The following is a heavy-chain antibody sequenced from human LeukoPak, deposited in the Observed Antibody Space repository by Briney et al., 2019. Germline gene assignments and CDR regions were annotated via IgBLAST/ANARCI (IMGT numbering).Heavy chain of an antibody. CDR1: GFTFSSYG. J-gene: IGHJ4*02. V-gene: IGHV3-30*02. CDR3: AKDKDSLESGSYYYFDY. CDR2: IRYDGSNK. D-gene: IGHD1-26*01. Sequence: GGSLRLSCAASGFTFSSYGMHWVRQAPGKGLEWVAFIRYDGSNKYYADSVKGRFTISRDNSKNTLYLQMNSLRAEDTAVYYCAKDKDSLESGSYYYFDYWGQGTLVTVSS.